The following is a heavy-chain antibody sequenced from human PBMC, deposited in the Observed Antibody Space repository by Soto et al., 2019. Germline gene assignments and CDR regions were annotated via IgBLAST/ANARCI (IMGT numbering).Heavy chain of an antibody. CDR3: ATREKFYYYGIDV. CDR1: RITFSSYA. CDR2: ISGSGGST. V-gene: IGHV3-23*01. J-gene: IGHJ6*02. Sequence: GSLRFPCSASRITFSSYAMSWVRQAPGKGLEWVSAISGSGGSTSYADSVKGRFTISRDNSKKTLYLQMNSLRAEDTSVYYCATREKFYYYGIDVWGQATTVAVSS.